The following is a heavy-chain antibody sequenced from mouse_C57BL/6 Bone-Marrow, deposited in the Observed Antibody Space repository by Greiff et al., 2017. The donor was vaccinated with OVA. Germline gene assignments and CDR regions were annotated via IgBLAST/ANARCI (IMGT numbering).Heavy chain of an antibody. CDR1: GYTFTDYY. V-gene: IGHV1-76*01. CDR2: IYPGSGNT. Sequence: QVQLQQSGAELVRPGASVKLSCKASGYTFTDYYINWVKQRPGQGLEWIARIYPGSGNTYYNEKFKGKATLTAEKSSSTAYMQLSSLTSEDSAVYFCARVYYYGSSFAYWGQGTLVTVSA. CDR3: ARVYYYGSSFAY. J-gene: IGHJ3*01. D-gene: IGHD1-1*01.